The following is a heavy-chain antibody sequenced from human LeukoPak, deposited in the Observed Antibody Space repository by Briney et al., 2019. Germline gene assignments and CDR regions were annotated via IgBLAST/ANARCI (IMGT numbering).Heavy chain of an antibody. D-gene: IGHD5-18*01. Sequence: SETLSLTCAVYGGSFSGYYWSWIRQPPGKGLEWIGEINHSGSTNYNPSLKSRVTISVDTPKNQFSLKLSSVTAADTAVYYCARGVDTARGFDYWGQGTLVTVSS. CDR2: INHSGST. V-gene: IGHV4-34*01. CDR3: ARGVDTARGFDY. CDR1: GGSFSGYY. J-gene: IGHJ4*02.